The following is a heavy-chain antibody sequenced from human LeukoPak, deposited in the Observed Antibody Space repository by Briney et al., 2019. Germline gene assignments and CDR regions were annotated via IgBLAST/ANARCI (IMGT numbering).Heavy chain of an antibody. V-gene: IGHV3-23*01. J-gene: IGHJ4*01. Sequence: GGSLRLSCAASGFTFSNSATSWVRQAPGKGLEWVSTLSGSGITTYYADSVKGRFTISRDNSKNTLYLQMNSLRAEDTAVYYCAKGIYSSGWSYFDYWGHGTLVTVSS. CDR3: AKGIYSSGWSYFDY. D-gene: IGHD6-19*01. CDR2: LSGSGITT. CDR1: GFTFSNSA.